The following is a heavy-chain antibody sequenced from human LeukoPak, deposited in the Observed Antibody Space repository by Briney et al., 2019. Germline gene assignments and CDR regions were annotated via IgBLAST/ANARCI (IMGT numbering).Heavy chain of an antibody. J-gene: IGHJ4*02. CDR2: ISAYNGNT. D-gene: IGHD2/OR15-2a*01. CDR1: GYTFTSHG. CDR3: VQSDTSLSLIDY. Sequence: ASVKVSCKASGYTFTSHGISWVRQAPGQGLEWMGWISAYNGNTNYAQKLQGRVTMTTDTSTSTAYMELRSLRSDDTAVYYCVQSDTSLSLIDYWGQGTLVTVSS. V-gene: IGHV1-18*01.